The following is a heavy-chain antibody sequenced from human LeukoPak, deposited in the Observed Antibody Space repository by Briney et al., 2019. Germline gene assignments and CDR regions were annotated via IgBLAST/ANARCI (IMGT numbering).Heavy chain of an antibody. J-gene: IGHJ3*02. D-gene: IGHD2-21*02. CDR2: IRYDGSNK. Sequence: GGTLRLSCAASGFTFSSYGMSRVRQAPGKGLEWVAFIRYDGSNKYYADSVKGRFTISRDNSKNTLYLQMNSLRAEDTAVYYCARDYKGDLAFDIWGQGTMVTVSS. V-gene: IGHV3-30*02. CDR1: GFTFSSYG. CDR3: ARDYKGDLAFDI.